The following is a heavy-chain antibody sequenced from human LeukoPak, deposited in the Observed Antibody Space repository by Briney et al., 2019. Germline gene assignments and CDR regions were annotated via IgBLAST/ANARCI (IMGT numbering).Heavy chain of an antibody. J-gene: IGHJ5*02. CDR3: VKHVQGGFDP. Sequence: KPSETLSLTCTVSGGSISSYYWSWIRQPPGKGLEWIGYIYSSGATEYNPSLESRVTISVDTSKNQFSLKLSSVTAADTAVYYCVKHVQGGFDPWGQGTLVTVSS. D-gene: IGHD1-1*01. CDR1: GGSISSYY. CDR2: IYSSGAT. V-gene: IGHV4-59*08.